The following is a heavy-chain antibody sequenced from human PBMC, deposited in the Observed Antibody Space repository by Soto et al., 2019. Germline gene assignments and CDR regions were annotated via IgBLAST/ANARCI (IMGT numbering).Heavy chain of an antibody. CDR2: INHSGST. D-gene: IGHD1-1*01. Sequence: PSGTLSLTCAVYVGSFSGYYWSWLRQPPGKGLEWIGEINHSGSTNYNPSLKSRVTISVDTSKNQFSLKVTSVTAADPAVYYCATANWSHHYFDPWGQGTLVTVSS. CDR3: ATANWSHHYFDP. V-gene: IGHV4-34*01. CDR1: VGSFSGYY. J-gene: IGHJ5*02.